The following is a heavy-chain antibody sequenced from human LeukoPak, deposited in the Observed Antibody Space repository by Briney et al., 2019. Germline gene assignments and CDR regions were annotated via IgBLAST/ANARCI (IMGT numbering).Heavy chain of an antibody. CDR1: GFTFSSYW. CDR3: ATGRTAFDI. V-gene: IGHV3-74*01. Sequence: GGSLRLSCAASGFTFSSYWMHWVRQAPGKGLVWLSYINNDGSSTSYGDSVKGRFTISRDNANNTVYLQMHSLRADDTAMYYCATGRTAFDIWGQGTMVTVSS. J-gene: IGHJ3*02. D-gene: IGHD1-1*01. CDR2: INNDGSST.